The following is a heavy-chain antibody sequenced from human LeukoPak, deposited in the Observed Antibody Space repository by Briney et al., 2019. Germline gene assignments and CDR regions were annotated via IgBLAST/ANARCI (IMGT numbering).Heavy chain of an antibody. CDR3: ARGCSSTSCYPSFDY. CDR1: GFTFSSYS. D-gene: IGHD2-2*01. Sequence: GGSLRLSCAASGFTFSSYSMNWVRQAPGKGLEWVSSISSSSSYIYYADSVKGRFTISRDNAKNSLYLQMSSLRAEDTAVYYCARGCSSTSCYPSFDYWGQGTLVTVSS. V-gene: IGHV3-21*01. CDR2: ISSSSSYI. J-gene: IGHJ4*02.